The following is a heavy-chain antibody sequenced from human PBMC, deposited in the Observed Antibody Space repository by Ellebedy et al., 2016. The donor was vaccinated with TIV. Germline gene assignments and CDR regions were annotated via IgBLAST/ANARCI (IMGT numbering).Heavy chain of an antibody. CDR2: ISYSGST. CDR1: GGSVTSGSYF. D-gene: IGHD3-16*01. J-gene: IGHJ4*02. V-gene: IGHV4-61*01. CDR3: ATDWGRAAVL. Sequence: SETLSLTXTVSGGSVTSGSYFWTWIRQPPGKGLEWIGYISYSGSTNYNPSLKSRVFISVDTSKNQFSLKLSSVTAADTAVYYCATDWGRAAVLWGQGTLVTVSS.